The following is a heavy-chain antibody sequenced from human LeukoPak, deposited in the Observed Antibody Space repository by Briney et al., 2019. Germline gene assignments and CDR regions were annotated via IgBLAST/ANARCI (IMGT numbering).Heavy chain of an antibody. J-gene: IGHJ3*02. CDR2: ISSSISYI. V-gene: IGHV3-21*01. Sequence: GGSLRLSCAASGFTFSSYSMNWVRQAPGKVLEWVSSISSSISYIYYADSVKGRFTISRDNAKNSLHLQMNSLRAEDTAVYYCARSGRDGYNWDAFDIWGQGTMVTISS. CDR3: ARSGRDGYNWDAFDI. D-gene: IGHD5-24*01. CDR1: GFTFSSYS.